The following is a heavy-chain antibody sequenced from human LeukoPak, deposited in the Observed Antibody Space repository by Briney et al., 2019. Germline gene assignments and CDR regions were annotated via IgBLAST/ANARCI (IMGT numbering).Heavy chain of an antibody. CDR1: GFTFSSYW. CDR2: INSDGSST. Sequence: QPGGSLRLSCAASGFTFSSYWMHWVRQAPGKGLVWVSRINSDGSSTSYADSVKGRFTISRDNAKNTLYLQMNSLRAEDTAVYYCARDRWSNYYDSSGYYLDNYYYYGMDVWGQGTTVTVSS. D-gene: IGHD3-22*01. J-gene: IGHJ6*02. CDR3: ARDRWSNYYDSSGYYLDNYYYYGMDV. V-gene: IGHV3-74*01.